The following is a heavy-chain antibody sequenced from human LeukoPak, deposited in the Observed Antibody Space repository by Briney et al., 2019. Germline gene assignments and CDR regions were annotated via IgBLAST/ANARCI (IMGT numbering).Heavy chain of an antibody. CDR1: GFTFRSYA. J-gene: IGHJ5*02. D-gene: IGHD6-6*01. V-gene: IGHV3-64D*06. CDR2: ISSNGGST. CDR3: VTSSSFYNWFDP. Sequence: GGPLRLSCSASGFTFRSYAMHWVRKAPGKGLKYVSAISSNGGSTYYADSVKGRFTISRDNSKNTLYLQMSSLRAEDTAVYYCVTSSSFYNWFDPWGQGTLVTVSS.